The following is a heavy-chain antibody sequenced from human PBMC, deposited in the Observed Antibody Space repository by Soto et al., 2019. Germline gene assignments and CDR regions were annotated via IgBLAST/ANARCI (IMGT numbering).Heavy chain of an antibody. Sequence: SVKVSCKVSGGTFSSYAISWVRQAPGQGLEWMGGIIPIFGTANYAQKFQGRVTITADKSTSTAYMELSSLRSEDTAVYYCARAFHYDFWSGPSATYYGMDVWGQGTTVTVSS. CDR2: IIPIFGTA. V-gene: IGHV1-69*06. CDR3: ARAFHYDFWSGPSATYYGMDV. CDR1: GGTFSSYA. J-gene: IGHJ6*02. D-gene: IGHD3-3*01.